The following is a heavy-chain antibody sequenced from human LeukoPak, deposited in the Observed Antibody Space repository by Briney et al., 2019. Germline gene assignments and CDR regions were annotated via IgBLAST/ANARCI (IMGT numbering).Heavy chain of an antibody. CDR2: ISGSGGST. D-gene: IGHD3-9*01. CDR1: GFTFSSYA. Sequence: GGSLRLSCAASGFTFSSYAMSWVRQAPGKGLEWVSAISGSGGSTYYADSAKGRFTISRDNSKNTLYLQMNSLRAEDTAVYYCAKTPYYDTLTGYYYFDYWGQGTLVTVSS. CDR3: AKTPYYDTLTGYYYFDY. V-gene: IGHV3-23*01. J-gene: IGHJ4*02.